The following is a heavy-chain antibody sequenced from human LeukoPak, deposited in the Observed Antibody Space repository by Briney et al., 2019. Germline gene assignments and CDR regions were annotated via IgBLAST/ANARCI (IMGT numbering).Heavy chain of an antibody. CDR2: IGKSGRAI. CDR3: ARVGSAAAGSYFFDY. Sequence: GGSLRLSCVASGFNFSDYYMSWIRQAPGKGLEWVSYIGKSGRAIYYTDSLKGRFTISRDNADNSLYLQMSSLRDEDTAVYYCARVGSAAAGSYFFDYWGQGILVTVSS. D-gene: IGHD6-13*01. V-gene: IGHV3-11*01. J-gene: IGHJ4*02. CDR1: GFNFSDYY.